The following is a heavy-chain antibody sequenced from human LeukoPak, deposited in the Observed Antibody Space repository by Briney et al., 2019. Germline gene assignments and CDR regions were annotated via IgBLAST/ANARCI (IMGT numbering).Heavy chain of an antibody. CDR1: GFAFSTFA. Sequence: PGGSLRLSCAASGFAFSTFAMSWVRQAPGKGLDWVSSISGSGGSTYYADSVKGRFTISRDSSKNTLYLQMNSLRAEDTAVYYCSLGVLLAASADYWGQGTLVTVSS. CDR3: SLGVLLAASADY. V-gene: IGHV3-23*01. J-gene: IGHJ4*02. D-gene: IGHD2-15*01. CDR2: ISGSGGST.